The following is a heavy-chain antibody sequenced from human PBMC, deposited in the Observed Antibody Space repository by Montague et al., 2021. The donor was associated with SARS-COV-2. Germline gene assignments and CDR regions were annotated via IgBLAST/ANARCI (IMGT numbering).Heavy chain of an antibody. Sequence: SETLSLTCTVSGASITSSNWWNWFRQPPGKGLEWIVQIYHSGSTNYNPSLQSRLTLSLDKSKNQFSLNLSSVTAADTAVYYCARQIQQVVLSPAKLTNWFDPWGLGTLVTVAS. V-gene: IGHV4-4*02. D-gene: IGHD2-15*01. CDR1: GASITSSNW. CDR3: ARQIQQVVLSPAKLTNWFDP. J-gene: IGHJ5*02. CDR2: IYHSGST.